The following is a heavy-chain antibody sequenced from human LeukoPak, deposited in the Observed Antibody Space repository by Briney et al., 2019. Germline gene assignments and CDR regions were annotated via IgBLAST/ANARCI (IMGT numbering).Heavy chain of an antibody. D-gene: IGHD3-3*01. CDR2: IIPIFGTA. J-gene: IGHJ3*02. V-gene: IGHV1-69*05. CDR1: GGTFSSYA. CDR3: AGGVVVGAFDI. Sequence: ASVKVSCKASGGTFSSYAISWVRQAPEQGLEWMGGIIPIFGTANYAQKFQGRVTITTDESTSTAYMELSSLRSEDTAVYYCAGGVVVGAFDIWGQGTMVTVSS.